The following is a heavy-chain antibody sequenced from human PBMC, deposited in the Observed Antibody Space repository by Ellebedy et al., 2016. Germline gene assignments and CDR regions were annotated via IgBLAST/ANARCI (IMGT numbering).Heavy chain of an antibody. CDR2: INPNSGST. CDR3: ARVHYYGSGSGNNWFDP. V-gene: IGHV1-2*04. J-gene: IGHJ5*02. Sequence: ASVKVSCKASGYTFTSYAMHWVRQAPGQRLEWMGWINPNSGSTNYAQKFQGWVTMTRDTSISTAYMELSSLRSEDTAVYYCARVHYYGSGSGNNWFDPWGQGTLVTVSS. D-gene: IGHD3-10*01. CDR1: GYTFTSYA.